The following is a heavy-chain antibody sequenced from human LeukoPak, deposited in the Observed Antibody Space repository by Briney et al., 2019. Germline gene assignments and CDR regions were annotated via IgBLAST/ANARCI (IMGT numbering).Heavy chain of an antibody. V-gene: IGHV3-23*01. CDR3: ARPGSGSYVPPYYYYYGMDV. CDR1: GFTFSSYA. D-gene: IGHD3-10*01. CDR2: ISGSGGST. J-gene: IGHJ6*02. Sequence: GGSLRLSCAASGFTFSSYAMSWVRQAPGKGLEWVSAISGSGGSTYYADSVKGRFTISRDNSKNTLYLQMGSLRAEDTGVYYCARPGSGSYVPPYYYYYGMDVWGQGTTVTVSS.